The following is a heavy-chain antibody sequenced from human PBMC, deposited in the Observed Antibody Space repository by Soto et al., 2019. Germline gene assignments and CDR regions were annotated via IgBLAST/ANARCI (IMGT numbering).Heavy chain of an antibody. J-gene: IGHJ3*02. CDR1: GFTFDDYA. CDR3: AKDMGNGNGGNYNAFDI. V-gene: IGHV3-9*01. D-gene: IGHD2-21*02. CDR2: ISWNSGSI. Sequence: PGGSLRLSCAASGFTFDDYAMHWVRQAPGKGLEWVSGISWNSGSIGYADSVKGRFTISRDNAKNSLYLQMNSLRAEDTALYYCAKDMGNGNGGNYNAFDIWGQGTMVTVSS.